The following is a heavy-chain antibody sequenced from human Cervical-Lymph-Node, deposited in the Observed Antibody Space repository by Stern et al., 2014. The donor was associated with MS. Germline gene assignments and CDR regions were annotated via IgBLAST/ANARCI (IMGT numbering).Heavy chain of an antibody. J-gene: IGHJ4*02. CDR2: ISAHNGVT. CDR3: ARDYQWLGQLDY. V-gene: IGHV1-18*01. D-gene: IGHD6-19*01. CDR1: GYNFPSYG. Sequence: VQLLQSGPEVKKPGASMKVSCEAFGYNFPSYGITWVRQAPGQGLEWMGWISAHNGVTNNAQKFQGRVTMTRDTSTNTAYMEMWSLRPDDTAVYYCARDYQWLGQLDYWGQGTLVTVSS.